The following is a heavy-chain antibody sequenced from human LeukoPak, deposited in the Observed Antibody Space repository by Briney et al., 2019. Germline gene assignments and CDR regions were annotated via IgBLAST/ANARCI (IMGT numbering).Heavy chain of an antibody. D-gene: IGHD4-17*01. J-gene: IGHJ6*02. Sequence: GGSLRLSCAASGFTFSSYGMHWVRQAPGKGLEWVAVIWYDGSNKYYADSVKGRFTISRDNSKNTLYLQMNSLRAEDTAVYYCARDSGTVTRYYYYYYGMDVWGQGTTVTVSS. CDR2: IWYDGSNK. V-gene: IGHV3-33*08. CDR3: ARDSGTVTRYYYYYYGMDV. CDR1: GFTFSSYG.